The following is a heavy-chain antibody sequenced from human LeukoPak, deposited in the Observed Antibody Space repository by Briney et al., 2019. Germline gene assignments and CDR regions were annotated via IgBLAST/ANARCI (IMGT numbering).Heavy chain of an antibody. V-gene: IGHV3-23*01. CDR3: ARVLSGRGSLYDYYYYMDV. Sequence: PGGSLRLSCAASGFTFSTFAMIWVRQPPGKGLEWVSSIFPSGGEIHYADSVRGRFTISRDISKSTLSLQMNSLRAEDTAVYYCARVLSGRGSLYDYYYYMDVWGKGTTVTISS. CDR1: GFTFSTFA. CDR2: IFPSGGEI. D-gene: IGHD3-10*01. J-gene: IGHJ6*03.